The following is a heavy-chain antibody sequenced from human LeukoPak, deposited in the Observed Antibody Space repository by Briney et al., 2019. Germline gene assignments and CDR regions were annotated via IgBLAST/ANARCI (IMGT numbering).Heavy chain of an antibody. CDR2: IRQDGSEK. CDR3: ARGGESYYNY. CDR1: GCTFSNHW. D-gene: IGHD1-26*01. Sequence: GGSLRLSCTASGCTFSNHWISWVRQAPGKGLEWVANIRQDGSEKYYVDSVKGRFTISRDNAKNSLYLQMNSLRAEDTAVYYCARGGESYYNYWGQGTLVTVSS. J-gene: IGHJ4*02. V-gene: IGHV3-7*04.